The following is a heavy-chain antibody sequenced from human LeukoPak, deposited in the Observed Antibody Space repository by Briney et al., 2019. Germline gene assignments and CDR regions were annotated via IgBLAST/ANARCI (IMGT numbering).Heavy chain of an antibody. Sequence: GGSLRLSCAASGFTFSSYAMSWVRQAPGKGLEWVSYISSDSRTIHYADSVRGRFTISRDNAKNSLYLQMNSLRAEDTAVYYCARDRGGGTTLDYWGQGTLVTVSS. V-gene: IGHV3-48*04. CDR2: ISSDSRTI. D-gene: IGHD2-15*01. CDR3: ARDRGGGTTLDY. CDR1: GFTFSSYA. J-gene: IGHJ4*02.